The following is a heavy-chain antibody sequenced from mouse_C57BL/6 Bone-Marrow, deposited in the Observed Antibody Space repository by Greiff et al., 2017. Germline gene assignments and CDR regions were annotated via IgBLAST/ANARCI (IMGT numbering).Heavy chain of an antibody. J-gene: IGHJ2*01. CDR2: IYPRSGNT. Sequence: QVQLQQSGAELARPGASVKLSCKASGYTFTSYGISWVKQRTGQGLEWIGEIYPRSGNTYYNEKFKGKDTLTADKSSSTAYMELRSLTSEDSAVYFCARSSRSSFYFAYWGQGTTLTVSS. D-gene: IGHD1-1*01. CDR3: ARSSRSSFYFAY. V-gene: IGHV1-81*01. CDR1: GYTFTSYG.